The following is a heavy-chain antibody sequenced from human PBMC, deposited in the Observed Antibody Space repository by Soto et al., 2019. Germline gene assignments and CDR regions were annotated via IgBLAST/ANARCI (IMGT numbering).Heavy chain of an antibody. V-gene: IGHV3-9*01. Sequence: EVQVVESGGGLVQPGRYLRLSCAASGFSFDDYAMHWVRQAPGKGLEWVSGISWNSGTIGYADFVKGRFTISRDNAKNSLYLQMTSLRAEDTALYYCAKSTGGTANGMGVWGQGTTVTVSS. CDR3: AKSTGGTANGMGV. J-gene: IGHJ6*02. CDR2: ISWNSGTI. D-gene: IGHD2-8*02. CDR1: GFSFDDYA.